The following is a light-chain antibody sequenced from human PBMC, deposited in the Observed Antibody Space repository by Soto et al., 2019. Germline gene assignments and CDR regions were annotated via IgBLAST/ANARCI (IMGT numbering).Light chain of an antibody. J-gene: IGLJ1*01. V-gene: IGLV2-11*01. Sequence: QSALTQPPSVSGSPGQSVTISCTGTSSDVGAYNYVAWYQQDPGKAPKIISYDVTDRPSGVPDRFSSSKSGNTASLTISGVHAEAESDYYCCSNAVSEEVFGTGTKVTVL. CDR2: DVT. CDR3: CSNAVSEEV. CDR1: SSDVGAYNY.